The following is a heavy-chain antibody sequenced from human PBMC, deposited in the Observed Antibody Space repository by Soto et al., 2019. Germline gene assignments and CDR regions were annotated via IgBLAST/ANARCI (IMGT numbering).Heavy chain of an antibody. Sequence: SETLSLTCTVSGGSVSSGSYYWSWIRQPPGKGLEWIGYIYYSGSTNYNPSLKSRVTISVDTSKNQFSLKLSSVTAADTAVYYCARDQGSSWFVYWGQGTLVTVSS. CDR1: GGSVSSGSYY. D-gene: IGHD6-13*01. CDR2: IYYSGST. J-gene: IGHJ4*02. CDR3: ARDQGSSWFVY. V-gene: IGHV4-61*01.